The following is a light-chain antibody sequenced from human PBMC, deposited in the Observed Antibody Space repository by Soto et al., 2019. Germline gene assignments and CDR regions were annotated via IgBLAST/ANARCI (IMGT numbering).Light chain of an antibody. CDR3: QSYDSSLSGWV. J-gene: IGLJ3*02. CDR1: SSNIGAGYD. Sequence: QSVLTQPPSVSGAPGKRVTISCTGSSSNIGAGYDVHWYQQLPGTAPKLLIYGNSNRPSGFPDRFSGSKSGTSASLAITGLQAEDEADYYCQSYDSSLSGWVFGGGTKLTVL. CDR2: GNS. V-gene: IGLV1-40*01.